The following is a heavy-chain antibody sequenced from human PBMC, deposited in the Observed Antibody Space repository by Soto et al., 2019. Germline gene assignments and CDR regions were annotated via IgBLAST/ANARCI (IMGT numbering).Heavy chain of an antibody. Sequence: QVQLVQSGAEVKKPGASVKVSCKASGYTFTSYGISWVRQAPGQGLEWMGWISAYNGNTNYAQKLQGRVTMTTDTSTSTAYMELRSLRSDDTAVYYCARDKFRFSSARYYYYYGMDVWGQGTTVTVSS. J-gene: IGHJ6*02. CDR2: ISAYNGNT. V-gene: IGHV1-18*01. D-gene: IGHD6-19*01. CDR1: GYTFTSYG. CDR3: ARDKFRFSSARYYYYYGMDV.